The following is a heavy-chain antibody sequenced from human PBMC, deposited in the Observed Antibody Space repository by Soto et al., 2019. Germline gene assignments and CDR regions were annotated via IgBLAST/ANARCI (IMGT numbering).Heavy chain of an antibody. CDR1: RNTFTNYF. D-gene: IGHD2-15*01. V-gene: IGHV1-46*01. J-gene: IGHJ4*02. Sequence: ASVKVSCKASRNTFTNYFMHWVRQTPGQGLEWVGRIDPTNGAGTHYASRFQGRVTLTRDTSTTTVYMELASLRFEDTAVYYCAREPPLQCYFDNWGQGXLVTVYS. CDR2: IDPTNGAGT. CDR3: AREPPLQCYFDN.